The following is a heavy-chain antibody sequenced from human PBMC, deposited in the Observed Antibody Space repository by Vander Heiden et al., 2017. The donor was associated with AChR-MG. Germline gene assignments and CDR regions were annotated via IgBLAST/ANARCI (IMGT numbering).Heavy chain of an antibody. J-gene: IGHJ3*02. V-gene: IGHV4-39*01. CDR1: GGSIRSSSYY. CDR3: ASPPRDENAFDI. CDR2: IYYSGST. Sequence: QLQLQESGPGLVEPSETLSLTCTVSGGSIRSSSYYWVWIRQPPGKGLWWIGSIYYSGSTYYNPSLKSRVTISVDTSKNQFSLKLSSVTAADTAVYYCASPPRDENAFDIWGQGTMVTVSS.